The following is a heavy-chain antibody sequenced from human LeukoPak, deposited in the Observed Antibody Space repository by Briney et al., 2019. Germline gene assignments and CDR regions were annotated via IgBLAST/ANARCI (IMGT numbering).Heavy chain of an antibody. D-gene: IGHD1-26*01. CDR2: IWYDGSKK. CDR1: GFTFSNYG. Sequence: GGSLRLSCAASGFTFSNYGLHWVPGAPGKGLEWVAVIWYDGSKKYYGDSVKGRVTISRDDSKNTLYLQMNSLRGEDTAVYYCARDLGTTNYYFDYWGQGAPVTVSS. V-gene: IGHV3-33*01. J-gene: IGHJ4*02. CDR3: ARDLGTTNYYFDY.